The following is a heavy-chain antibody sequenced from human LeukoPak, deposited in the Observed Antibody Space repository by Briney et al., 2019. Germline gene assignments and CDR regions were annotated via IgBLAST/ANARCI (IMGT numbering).Heavy chain of an antibody. Sequence: PGGSLRLSCAASGFTFSSYEMNWVRQAPGKGLEWVSYISSSGSTIYYADSVRGRFTISRDNAKNSLYLQMNSLRAEDTAVYYCPRTLVVVTATSSYWGQGTLVTVSS. J-gene: IGHJ4*02. D-gene: IGHD2-15*01. CDR3: PRTLVVVTATSSY. CDR1: GFTFSSYE. CDR2: ISSSGSTI. V-gene: IGHV3-48*03.